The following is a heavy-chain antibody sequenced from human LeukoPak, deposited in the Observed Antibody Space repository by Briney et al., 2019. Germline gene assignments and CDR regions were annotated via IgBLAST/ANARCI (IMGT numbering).Heavy chain of an antibody. CDR1: GFTFSSYA. J-gene: IGHJ6*03. CDR2: ISGSGGST. CDR3: AKDQHYYYYYYMDV. V-gene: IGHV3-23*01. Sequence: GSLILSCAASGFTFSSYAMSWVRPAPGKGLEWVSAISGSGGSTYYAASVKGRFTISRDNSKNTLYLQMNSLRAEDTAVYYCAKDQHYYYYYYMDVWGKGTTVTVSS.